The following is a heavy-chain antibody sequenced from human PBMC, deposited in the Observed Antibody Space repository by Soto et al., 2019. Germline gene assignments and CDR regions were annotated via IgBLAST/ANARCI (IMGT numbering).Heavy chain of an antibody. J-gene: IGHJ4*02. V-gene: IGHV3-66*01. CDR2: IYSDGRT. D-gene: IGHD2-15*01. CDR3: TRDPVDSPDLDY. Sequence: EVQLVESGGGLVQPGGSLRLSCAASGFTVSNNYLSWVRQAPGKGLEWVSVIYSDGRTYYADSVKGRFTISRDHSKNTLYLQMNSLIAEDTAAYYCTRDPVDSPDLDYWGQGTLVTVSS. CDR1: GFTVSNNY.